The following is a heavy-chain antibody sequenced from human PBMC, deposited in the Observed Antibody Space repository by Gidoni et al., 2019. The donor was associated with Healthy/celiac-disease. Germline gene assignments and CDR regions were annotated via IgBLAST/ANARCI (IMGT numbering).Heavy chain of an antibody. D-gene: IGHD6-6*01. CDR1: GFTLSSHW. CDR3: ARPNEYSSSSWGLYYFDY. J-gene: IGHJ4*02. CDR2: IKQDGSEK. V-gene: IGHV3-7*01. Sequence: EVQLVESGGGLVQPGGSLRLSCAASGFTLSSHWMSWVRQAPGKGLEWVANIKQDGSEKYYVDSVKSRFTISRGNAKNSLYLQMNRLRAEDTAVYYCARPNEYSSSSWGLYYFDYWGQGTLVTVSS.